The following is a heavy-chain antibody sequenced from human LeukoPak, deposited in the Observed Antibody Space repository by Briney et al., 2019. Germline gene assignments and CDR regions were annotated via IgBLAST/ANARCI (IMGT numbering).Heavy chain of an antibody. V-gene: IGHV1-24*01. CDR1: GYTLTELS. CDR2: FDPEDGET. CDR3: ARAVGATPNY. J-gene: IGHJ4*02. Sequence: ASVKASCKVSGYTLTELSMHWVRQAPGKGLEWMGGFDPEDGETIYAQKFQGRVTMTTDTSTSTAYMELRSLRSDDTAVYYCARAVGATPNYWGQGTLVTVSS. D-gene: IGHD1-26*01.